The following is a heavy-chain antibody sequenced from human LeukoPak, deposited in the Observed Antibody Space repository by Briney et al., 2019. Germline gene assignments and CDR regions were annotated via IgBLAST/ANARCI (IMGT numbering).Heavy chain of an antibody. J-gene: IGHJ5*01. CDR2: IYYSGST. Sequence: PSETLSLTCTVSGGSISTTNYYWGWIRQPPGKGLEWIGSIYYSGSTYYNPSLKSRVTISVDTSKNQFSLKLSFVTAADTAVYYCARSSSGYTYGVLNWFDPWGQGTLVTVSS. V-gene: IGHV4-39*01. CDR3: ARSSSGYTYGVLNWFDP. CDR1: GGSISTTNYY. D-gene: IGHD3-22*01.